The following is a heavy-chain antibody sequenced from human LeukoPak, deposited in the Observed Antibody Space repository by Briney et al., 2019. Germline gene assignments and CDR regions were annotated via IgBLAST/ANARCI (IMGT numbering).Heavy chain of an antibody. D-gene: IGHD1-14*01. V-gene: IGHV4-59*01. Sequence: PSETLSLTCTVSSGSFSSYYWSWIRQPPGKGLEWIGYIYYSGSSTYNPSFKSRVTMSVDTSKSQFSLKVSSVTAADTAVYYCARTEYYFDHWGQGTLVTVSS. J-gene: IGHJ4*02. CDR1: SGSFSSYY. CDR3: ARTEYYFDH. CDR2: IYYSGSS.